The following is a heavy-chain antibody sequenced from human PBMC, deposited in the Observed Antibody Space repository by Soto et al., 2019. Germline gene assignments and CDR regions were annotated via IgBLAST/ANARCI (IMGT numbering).Heavy chain of an antibody. CDR2: INPNSGGT. CDR1: GYTFTGYY. CDR3: ARAPPLTIFGVVIPYYFDY. J-gene: IGHJ4*02. Sequence: ASVKVSCKASGYTFTGYYMHWVRQAPGQGLEWMGWINPNSGGTNYAQKFQGWVTMTRDTSISTAYMELSRLRSDDTAVYYCARAPPLTIFGVVIPYYFDYWGQGTLVTVSS. V-gene: IGHV1-2*04. D-gene: IGHD3-3*01.